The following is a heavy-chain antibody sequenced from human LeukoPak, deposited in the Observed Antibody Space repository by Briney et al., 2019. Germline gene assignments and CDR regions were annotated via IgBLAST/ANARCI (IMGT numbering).Heavy chain of an antibody. D-gene: IGHD6-13*01. CDR2: IKQDGSEK. V-gene: IGHV3-7*01. CDR1: GFTFSSYW. J-gene: IGHJ6*03. CDR3: ARQGYSSSWYGPYYYYYYMDV. Sequence: PGGSLRLSCAASGFTFSSYWMSWVRQAPGKGLEWVANIKQDGSEKYYVDSVKGRFTISRDNAKNSLYLQMNSLRAEDTAVYYCARQGYSSSWYGPYYYYYYMDVWGKGTTVTISS.